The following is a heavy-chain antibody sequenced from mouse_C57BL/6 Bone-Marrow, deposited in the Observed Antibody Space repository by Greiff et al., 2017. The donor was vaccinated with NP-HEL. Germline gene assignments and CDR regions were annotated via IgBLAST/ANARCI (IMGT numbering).Heavy chain of an antibody. D-gene: IGHD1-1*01. CDR2: IDPSDSET. Sequence: VQLQQPGAELVRPGSSVKLSCKASGYTFTSYWMHWVKQRPIQGLEWIGNIDPSDSETHYNQKFKDKATLTVDKSSSTAYMQLSSLTSEDSAVYYCARSHYYGSSFFYFDYWGQGTTLTVSS. V-gene: IGHV1-52*01. J-gene: IGHJ2*01. CDR1: GYTFTSYW. CDR3: ARSHYYGSSFFYFDY.